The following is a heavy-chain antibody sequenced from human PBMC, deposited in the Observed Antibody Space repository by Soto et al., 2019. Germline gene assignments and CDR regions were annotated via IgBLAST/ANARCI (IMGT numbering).Heavy chain of an antibody. CDR1: GYTFTSYD. CDR3: VAGDSSGYYPFDY. Sequence: ASVKVSCKASGYTFTSYDMHWVRQAPGQRLEWMGWINAGNGNTKYSQKFQGRVTITRDTSTSTAYMELSSLRFEDTAVYYCVAGDSSGYYPFDYWGQGTLVTVSS. D-gene: IGHD3-22*01. V-gene: IGHV1-3*01. J-gene: IGHJ4*02. CDR2: INAGNGNT.